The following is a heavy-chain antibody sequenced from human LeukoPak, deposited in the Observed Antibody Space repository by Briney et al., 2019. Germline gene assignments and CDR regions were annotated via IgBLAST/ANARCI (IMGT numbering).Heavy chain of an antibody. V-gene: IGHV3-30*04. D-gene: IGHD3-16*01. CDR1: GFTFSSYA. J-gene: IGHJ4*02. CDR3: AREMSMITFGGVNATGGFDY. Sequence: PGGSLRLSCAASGFTFSSYAMHWVRQAPGKGLEWVAVISYDGSNKYYADSVKGRSTISRDNSKNTLYLQMNSLRAEDTAVYYCAREMSMITFGGVNATGGFDYWGQGTLVTVSS. CDR2: ISYDGSNK.